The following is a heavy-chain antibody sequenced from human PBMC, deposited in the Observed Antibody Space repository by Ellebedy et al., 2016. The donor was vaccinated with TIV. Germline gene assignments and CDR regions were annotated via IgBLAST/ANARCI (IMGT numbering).Heavy chain of an antibody. CDR2: VWHSVGT. D-gene: IGHD6-19*01. CDR1: GGSTSGYF. V-gene: IGHV4-59*01. J-gene: IGHJ4*02. Sequence: MPSETLSLTCNVSGGSTSGYFWTWIRQPPGRGLEWIGFVWHSVGTSYNPSLKNRVFISIATSKNQVSLELNSVTAADTAVYYCAGVASGWYEVDYWGQGILVTVSS. CDR3: AGVASGWYEVDY.